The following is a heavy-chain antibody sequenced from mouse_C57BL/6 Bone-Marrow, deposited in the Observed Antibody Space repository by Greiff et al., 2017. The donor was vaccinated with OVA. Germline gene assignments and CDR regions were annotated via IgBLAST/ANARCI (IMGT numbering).Heavy chain of an antibody. V-gene: IGHV1-39*01. J-gene: IGHJ3*01. Sequence: LVESGPELVKPGASVKISCKASGYSFTDYNMNWVKQSNGKSLEWIGVINPNYGTTNYHGKFKGKATLTADKSSSTAYMKRSSLTSEDSAVYFCARWVAYWGQGTLVTVSA. CDR1: GYSFTDYN. CDR3: ARWVAY. CDR2: INPNYGTT.